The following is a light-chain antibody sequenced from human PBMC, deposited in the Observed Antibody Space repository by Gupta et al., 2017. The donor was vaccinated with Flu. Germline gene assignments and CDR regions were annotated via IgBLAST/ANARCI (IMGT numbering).Light chain of an antibody. V-gene: IGLV2-14*01. CDR1: NSDIGGYNY. Sequence: QAALTQPASVSGSPGQLITISCPGTNSDIGGYNYVSWFQHHPGNAPKFIIYEVSNRPSGVSNRFSGSKSDNTASLTISGLQAEDEADYYCASFTNTDTWVFGGGTKVTVL. CDR3: ASFTNTDTWV. CDR2: EVS. J-gene: IGLJ3*02.